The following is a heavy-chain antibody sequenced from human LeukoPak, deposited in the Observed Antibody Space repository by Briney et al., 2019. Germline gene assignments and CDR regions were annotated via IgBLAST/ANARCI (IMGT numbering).Heavy chain of an antibody. CDR3: ARGFDGSGSYYNVDWFDP. D-gene: IGHD3-10*01. V-gene: IGHV4-59*01. J-gene: IGHJ5*02. CDR2: IYYSGST. Sequence: PSETLSLTCTVSGGSISSYYWSWIRQPSGKGLEWIGYIYYSGSTNYNPSLKSRVTISVDTSKNQFSLKLSSVTAADTAVYYCARGFDGSGSYYNVDWFDPWGQGTLVTVSS. CDR1: GGSISSYY.